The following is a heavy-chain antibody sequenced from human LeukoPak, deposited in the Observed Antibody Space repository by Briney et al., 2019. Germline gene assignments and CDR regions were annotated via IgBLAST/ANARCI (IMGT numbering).Heavy chain of an antibody. V-gene: IGHV4-38-2*02. J-gene: IGHJ3*02. CDR1: GYSISSGYY. CDR2: IYHSGST. Sequence: SETLSLTCTVSGYSISSGYYWGWIRQPPGKGLEWIGSIYHSGSTYYNPSLKSRVTISVDTSKNQFSLKLSSVTAADTAVYYCARFTVGAIRDAFDIWGQGTMVPVSS. D-gene: IGHD1-26*01. CDR3: ARFTVGAIRDAFDI.